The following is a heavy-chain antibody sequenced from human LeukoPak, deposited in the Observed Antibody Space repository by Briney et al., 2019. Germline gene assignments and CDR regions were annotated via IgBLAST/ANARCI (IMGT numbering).Heavy chain of an antibody. D-gene: IGHD6-19*01. V-gene: IGHV4-59*12. CDR1: GGSISSYY. Sequence: PSETLSLTCTVSGGSISSYYWSWIRQPPGKGLEWIGYIYYSGTTNYNPSLKSRVTISVDTSKKEISLKLSSVTAADTAVYYCARNLQSTGYSSGWYSRYYYYYMDVWGKGTTVTVSS. J-gene: IGHJ6*03. CDR3: ARNLQSTGYSSGWYSRYYYYYMDV. CDR2: IYYSGTT.